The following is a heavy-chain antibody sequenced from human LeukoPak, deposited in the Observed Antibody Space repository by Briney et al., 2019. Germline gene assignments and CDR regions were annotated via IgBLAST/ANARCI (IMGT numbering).Heavy chain of an antibody. CDR3: VRHLTDPTSGDY. Sequence: ASVKVSCKTSGYTFTDEYIHWVRQAPGHGLECMGWMHPNTGDTVYVQKFQGRVSLTRDTSISTAYMELHRLRSDDTAVYYCVRHLTDPTSGDYWGQGTLVTVSS. J-gene: IGHJ4*02. D-gene: IGHD1-14*01. CDR1: GYTFTDEY. CDR2: MHPNTGDT. V-gene: IGHV1-2*02.